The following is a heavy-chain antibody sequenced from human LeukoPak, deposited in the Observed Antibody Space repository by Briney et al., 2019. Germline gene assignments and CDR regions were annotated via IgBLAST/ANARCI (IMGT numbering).Heavy chain of an antibody. CDR3: ARAGGYPEAFDI. Sequence: SETLSLTCTVSGGSISSYYWSWIRQPPGKGLEWIGYIYYSGSTNYNPSLKSRVTISVDTSKNQFSLKLSSVTAADTAVYYRARAGGYPEAFDIWGQGTMVTVSS. CDR1: GGSISSYY. V-gene: IGHV4-59*01. D-gene: IGHD1-1*01. J-gene: IGHJ3*02. CDR2: IYYSGST.